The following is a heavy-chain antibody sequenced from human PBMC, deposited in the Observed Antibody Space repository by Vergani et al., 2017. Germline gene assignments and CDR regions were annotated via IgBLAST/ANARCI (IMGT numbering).Heavy chain of an antibody. CDR3: ARAVLRYFDWLPYYYGMDV. Sequence: QVQLVQSGAEVKKPGSSVKVSCKASGGTFSSYAISWVRQAPGQGLEWMGGIIPIFGTANYAQKFQGRVTITADESTSTAYMELSSLRSEDTAVYYCARAVLRYFDWLPYYYGMDVWGQGTTVTVSS. CDR2: IIPIFGTA. J-gene: IGHJ6*02. CDR1: GGTFSSYA. V-gene: IGHV1-69*01. D-gene: IGHD3-9*01.